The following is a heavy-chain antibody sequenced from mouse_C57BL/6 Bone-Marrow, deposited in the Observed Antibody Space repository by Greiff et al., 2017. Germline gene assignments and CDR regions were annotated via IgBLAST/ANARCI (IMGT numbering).Heavy chain of an antibody. V-gene: IGHV1-64*01. CDR3: ALNCDGYFDY. J-gene: IGHJ2*01. D-gene: IGHD2-3*01. CDR1: GYTFTSYW. Sequence: QVQLKQPGAELVKPGASVKLSCKASGYTFTSYWMHWVKQRPGQGLEWIGMIHPNSGSTNYNEKFKSKATLTVDKSSSTAYMQLSSLTSEDSAVYYCALNCDGYFDYWGQGTTLTVAS. CDR2: IHPNSGST.